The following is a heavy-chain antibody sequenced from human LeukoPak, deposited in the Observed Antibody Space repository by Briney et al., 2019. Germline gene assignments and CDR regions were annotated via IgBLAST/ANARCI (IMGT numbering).Heavy chain of an antibody. V-gene: IGHV1-69*13. J-gene: IGHJ5*02. CDR1: GYTFTNFG. D-gene: IGHD3-22*01. Sequence: SVKVSCKASGYTFTNFGISWVRQAPGQGLEWMGGIIPIFGTANYAQKFQDRVTITADESTSTAYMELSSLRSEDTAVYYCARAPIVVVGHPGWFDPWGQGTLDTVSS. CDR3: ARAPIVVVGHPGWFDP. CDR2: IIPIFGTA.